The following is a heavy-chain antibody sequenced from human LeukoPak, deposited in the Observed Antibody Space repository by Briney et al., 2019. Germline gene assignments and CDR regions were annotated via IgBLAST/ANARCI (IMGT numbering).Heavy chain of an antibody. V-gene: IGHV3-48*03. Sequence: PGGSLRLSCAASGFTFSSYEMNWVRQAPGKGLEWVSYISSSGSTIYYADSVKGRFTISRDNAKNSLYLQMNSLRAEDTAVYYCARVRGYILTGYYKGPDAFDIWGQGTMVTVSS. CDR3: ARVRGYILTGYYKGPDAFDI. CDR1: GFTFSSYE. CDR2: ISSSGSTI. J-gene: IGHJ3*02. D-gene: IGHD3-9*01.